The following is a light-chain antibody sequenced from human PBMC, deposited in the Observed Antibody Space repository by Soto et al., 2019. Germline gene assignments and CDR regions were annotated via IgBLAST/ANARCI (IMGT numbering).Light chain of an antibody. Sequence: QSALTQPASVSGSPGQSITISCTGTSSDVGGYNYVSWYQQHPGKAPKLMIYEVSNRPSGVSNRFSGSKCGNTASLTISGLQAEDEADYYCSSYTSSSTLYVFGTGTKATVL. CDR1: SSDVGGYNY. J-gene: IGLJ1*01. CDR2: EVS. V-gene: IGLV2-14*01. CDR3: SSYTSSSTLYV.